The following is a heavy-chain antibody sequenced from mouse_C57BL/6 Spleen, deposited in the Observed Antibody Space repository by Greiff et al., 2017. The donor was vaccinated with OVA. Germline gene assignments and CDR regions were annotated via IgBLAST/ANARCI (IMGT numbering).Heavy chain of an antibody. CDR3: ARDRITTDYFDY. J-gene: IGHJ2*01. CDR2: ISDGGSYT. V-gene: IGHV5-4*01. CDR1: GFTFSSYA. D-gene: IGHD1-1*01. Sequence: EVQGVESGGGLVKPGGSLKLSCAASGFTFSSYAMYWVRQTPEKRLEWVATISDGGSYTYYPDNVKGRFTISRDNAKNNLYLQMSHLKSEDTAMYYCARDRITTDYFDYWGQGTTLTVSS.